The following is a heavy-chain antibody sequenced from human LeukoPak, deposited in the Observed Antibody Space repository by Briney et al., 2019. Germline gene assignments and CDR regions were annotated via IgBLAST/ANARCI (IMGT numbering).Heavy chain of an antibody. Sequence: ASVKVSCKASGYTFTSYDINWVRQATGQGLEWMGWMNPNSGNTGYAQKFQGRVTMTRNTSTSTAYMELSSLRSEDTAVYYCARGQARYSSSPPGYWGQGTLVTVSS. D-gene: IGHD6-13*01. CDR3: ARGQARYSSSPPGY. V-gene: IGHV1-8*01. CDR2: MNPNSGNT. CDR1: GYTFTSYD. J-gene: IGHJ4*02.